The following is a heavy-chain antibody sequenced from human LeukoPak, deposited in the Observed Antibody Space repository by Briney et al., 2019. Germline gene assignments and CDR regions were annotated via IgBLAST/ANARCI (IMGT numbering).Heavy chain of an antibody. Sequence: GGSLRLSCAASGFTFSSYSMNWVRQAPGKGLEWVSSISSSSSYIYYADSVKGRFTISRDNAKNSLYLQMNSLRAEDTAVYYCARDDGRHDYGDYRAFDIWGQGTMVTVSS. CDR1: GFTFSSYS. D-gene: IGHD4-17*01. CDR2: ISSSSSYI. J-gene: IGHJ3*02. CDR3: ARDDGRHDYGDYRAFDI. V-gene: IGHV3-21*01.